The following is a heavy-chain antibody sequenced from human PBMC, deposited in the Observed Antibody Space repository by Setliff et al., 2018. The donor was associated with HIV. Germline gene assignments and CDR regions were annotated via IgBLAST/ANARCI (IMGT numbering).Heavy chain of an antibody. D-gene: IGHD3-10*01. CDR2: IYTSGSS. Sequence: TLSLTCTVSGGFISNRYWSWIRETPGKGLEWIGYIYTSGSSLYNPSLQSRVSISIDTSRNQFSLKLSSVTAADTAVYDCARRIDNSGSLPAKNWFDTWGQGRLVTVSS. J-gene: IGHJ5*02. CDR3: ARRIDNSGSLPAKNWFDT. CDR1: GGFISNRY. V-gene: IGHV4-4*09.